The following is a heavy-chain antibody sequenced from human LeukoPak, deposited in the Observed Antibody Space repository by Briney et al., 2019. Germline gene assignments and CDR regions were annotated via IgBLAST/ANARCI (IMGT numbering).Heavy chain of an antibody. CDR1: EFTFA. CDR3: AKVPHNYYDSSGYSRNDAFDI. V-gene: IGHV3-23*01. CDR2: ISGSGGST. J-gene: IGHJ3*02. Sequence: PGGSLRLSCVVSEFTFAVSWVRQAPGKGLEWVSAISGSGGSTYYADSVKGRFTISRDNSKNTLYLQMNSLRAEDTAVYYCAKVPHNYYDSSGYSRNDAFDIWGQGTMVTVSS. D-gene: IGHD3-22*01.